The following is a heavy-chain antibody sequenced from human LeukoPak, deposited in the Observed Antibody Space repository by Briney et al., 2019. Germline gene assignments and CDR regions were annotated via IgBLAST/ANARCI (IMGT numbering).Heavy chain of an antibody. CDR1: GLTFSSHW. J-gene: IGHJ5*02. CDR2: ITNDGSST. D-gene: IGHD1-26*01. V-gene: IGHV3-74*01. Sequence: GGSLRLSCAASGLTFSSHWMHWVRQAPGKGLVWVSRITNDGSSTTYADSVKGRFTISRDNAKNMLYLQVNSLRAEDTAVYYCARAGRYPNWFDPWGQGTLVTVSS. CDR3: ARAGRYPNWFDP.